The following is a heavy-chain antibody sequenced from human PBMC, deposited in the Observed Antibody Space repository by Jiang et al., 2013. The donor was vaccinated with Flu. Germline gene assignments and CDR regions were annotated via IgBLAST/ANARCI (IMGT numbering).Heavy chain of an antibody. Sequence: KSRVTISVDTSKNQFSLKLSSVTAADTAVYYCARVQGIGGAVATPRGYYYYGMDVWGQGTTVTVSS. D-gene: IGHD6-19*01. CDR3: ARVQGIGGAVATPRGYYYYGMDV. J-gene: IGHJ6*02. V-gene: IGHV4-30-2*04.